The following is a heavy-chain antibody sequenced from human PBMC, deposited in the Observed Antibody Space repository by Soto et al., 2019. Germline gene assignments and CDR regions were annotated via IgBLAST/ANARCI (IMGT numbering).Heavy chain of an antibody. V-gene: IGHV3-43*01. CDR3: AKGWAAAEVNGMDV. CDR2: ISWDGGST. J-gene: IGHJ6*02. D-gene: IGHD6-13*01. CDR1: GFTFDDYT. Sequence: EVQLVESGGVVVQPGGSLRLSCAASGFTFDDYTMHWVRQAPGKGLEWVSLISWDGGSTYYADSVKGRFTISRDNSKNSLYLQMNSLRTEDTAVYYCAKGWAAAEVNGMDVWGQGTTVTVSS.